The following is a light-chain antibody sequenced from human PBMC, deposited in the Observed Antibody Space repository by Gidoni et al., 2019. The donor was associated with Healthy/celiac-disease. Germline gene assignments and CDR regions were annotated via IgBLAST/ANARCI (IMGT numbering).Light chain of an antibody. CDR2: DAS. CDR3: QQRSNWPPGLT. V-gene: IGKV3-11*01. J-gene: IGKJ4*01. Sequence: EIVLTQSPATLSLSPGERATLSCRASQGVSSYLAWYQQKPGQAPRLLIYDASNRATGIPARFSGSGSGTDFTLTISSLEPEDFAVYYCQQRSNWPPGLTFGGXTKVEIK. CDR1: QGVSSY.